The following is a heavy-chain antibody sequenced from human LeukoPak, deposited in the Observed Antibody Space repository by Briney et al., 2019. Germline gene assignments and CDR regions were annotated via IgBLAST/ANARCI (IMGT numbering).Heavy chain of an antibody. D-gene: IGHD3-3*01. CDR3: ARKNGTYYDFWSGYYWPSYYYYGMDV. V-gene: IGHV1-69*04. CDR1: GGTFSSYA. CDR2: IIPIPGIA. Sequence: SVKVSCKASGGTFSSYAISWVRQAPGQGLEWMGRIIPIPGIANYAQKFQGRVTITADKSTSTAYMELSSLRSEDTAVYYCARKNGTYYDFWSGYYWPSYYYYGMDVWGQGTTVTVSS. J-gene: IGHJ6*02.